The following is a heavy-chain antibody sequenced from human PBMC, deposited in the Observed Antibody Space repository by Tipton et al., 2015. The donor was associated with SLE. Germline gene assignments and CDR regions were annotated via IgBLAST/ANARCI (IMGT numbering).Heavy chain of an antibody. J-gene: IGHJ4*02. CDR3: AKGGRVQWLVPEDY. D-gene: IGHD6-19*01. Sequence: SLRLSCAASGFTFSSYAMSWVRQAPGKGLEWVSAISGSGGSTYYADSVKGRFTISRDNSKNTLYLQMNSLRAEDTAVYYCAKGGRVQWLVPEDYWGQGTLVTVSS. CDR2: ISGSGGST. CDR1: GFTFSSYA. V-gene: IGHV3-23*01.